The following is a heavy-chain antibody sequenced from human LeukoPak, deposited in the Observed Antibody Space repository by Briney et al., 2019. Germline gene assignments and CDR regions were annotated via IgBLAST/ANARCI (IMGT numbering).Heavy chain of an antibody. Sequence: GRSLRLSCAGSGFTFSSYGMQWVRQAPGKGLEWVAVIWYDGSNKYYADSVKGRFTISRDNSKNTLYLQMNSLRAEDTAVYYCARSLGYCSSTSCYPPLVTPMDVWGQGTTVTVSS. CDR2: IWYDGSNK. V-gene: IGHV3-33*01. CDR1: GFTFSSYG. J-gene: IGHJ6*02. D-gene: IGHD2-2*01. CDR3: ARSLGYCSSTSCYPPLVTPMDV.